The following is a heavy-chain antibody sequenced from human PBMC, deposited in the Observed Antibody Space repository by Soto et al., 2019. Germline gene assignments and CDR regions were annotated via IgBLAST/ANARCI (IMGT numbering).Heavy chain of an antibody. V-gene: IGHV4-59*08. CDR2: IYHSGST. CDR1: GDSISSYY. Sequence: QVQLQESGPGLVKPSETLSLTCTVSGDSISSYYWSWIRQPPGKGLEWIGNIYHSGSTNYSPSLKSRVTISVDTSKNQFSLKLPSVTAADTAVYSCARHYCRGGSCYLDYWGQGTLVTVSS. CDR3: ARHYCRGGSCYLDY. J-gene: IGHJ4*02. D-gene: IGHD2-15*01.